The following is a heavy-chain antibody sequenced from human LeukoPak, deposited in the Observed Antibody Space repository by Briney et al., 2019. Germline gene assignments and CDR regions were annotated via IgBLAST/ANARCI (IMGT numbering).Heavy chain of an antibody. CDR3: ASQSPGYSSGWYVDY. J-gene: IGHJ4*02. CDR2: IYYSGST. CDR1: GGSISSSSYY. Sequence: SETLSLTCTVSGGSISSSSYYWGWIRQPPGKGLEWIGSIYYSGSTYYNPSLKSRVTISVDTSKNQFSLKLTSVTAADTAVCYCASQSPGYSSGWYVDYWGQGTLVTVSS. V-gene: IGHV4-39*01. D-gene: IGHD6-19*01.